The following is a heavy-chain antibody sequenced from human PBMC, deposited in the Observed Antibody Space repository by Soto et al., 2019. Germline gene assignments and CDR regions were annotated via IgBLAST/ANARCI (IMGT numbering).Heavy chain of an antibody. CDR1: GYSFDSYG. Sequence: QVLLVQSGGEVKKPGASVKVSCKASGYSFDSYGISWLRQATGQGLEWMGWISPYNGNTRIPQKLRGRVTMTTDTSTNTAFLEVTSLTSDDTAVYYCTRDYSLWTGYAEPWGQGTLVTVSS. CDR2: ISPYNGNT. D-gene: IGHD2-2*01. V-gene: IGHV1-18*01. CDR3: TRDYSLWTGYAEP. J-gene: IGHJ5*02.